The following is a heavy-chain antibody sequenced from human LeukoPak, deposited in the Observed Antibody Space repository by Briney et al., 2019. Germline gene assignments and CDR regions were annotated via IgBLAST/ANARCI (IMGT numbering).Heavy chain of an antibody. CDR3: ARGATVTTLYYYYYMDV. D-gene: IGHD4-17*01. CDR2: INWNGGST. J-gene: IGHJ6*03. V-gene: IGHV3-20*04. Sequence: GGSLRLSCAASGFTFSSYWVHWVRQAPGKGLEWVSGINWNGGSTGYTDSVKGRFTISRDNAKNSLYLQMNSLRAEDTALYYCARGATVTTLYYYYYMDVWGKGTTVTVSS. CDR1: GFTFSSYW.